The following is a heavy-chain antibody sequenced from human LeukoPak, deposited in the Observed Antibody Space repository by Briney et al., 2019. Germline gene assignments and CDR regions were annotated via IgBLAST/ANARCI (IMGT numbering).Heavy chain of an antibody. CDR3: ARAGEYDFWSGTSFDI. CDR1: GGSFSGYY. J-gene: IGHJ3*02. V-gene: IGHV4-34*01. Sequence: TSETLSLTCAVYGGSFSGYYWSWIRQPPGKGLEWIGEINHSGSTNYNPSLKSRVTISVDTSKNQFSLKLSSVTAADTAVYYCARAGEYDFWSGTSFDIWGQGTMVTVSS. CDR2: INHSGST. D-gene: IGHD3-3*01.